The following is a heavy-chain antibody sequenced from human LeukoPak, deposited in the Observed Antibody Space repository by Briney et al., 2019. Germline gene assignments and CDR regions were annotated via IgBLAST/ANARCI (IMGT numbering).Heavy chain of an antibody. V-gene: IGHV3-21*01. CDR2: ISGESKYI. Sequence: GGSLRLSCAGSRFTFTSYWMNWVRQTPGKGLEWVSSISGESKYIYYADSVTGRFTISRDNAKNSLYLQMNSLRAEDTAVYYCARGAVFQGNYDYWGQGTQVTVSS. J-gene: IGHJ4*02. D-gene: IGHD5-24*01. CDR3: ARGAVFQGNYDY. CDR1: RFTFTSYW.